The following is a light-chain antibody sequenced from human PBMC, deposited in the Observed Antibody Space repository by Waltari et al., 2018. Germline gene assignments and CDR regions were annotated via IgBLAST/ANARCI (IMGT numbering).Light chain of an antibody. CDR2: YDS. V-gene: IGLV3-21*01. CDR1: NLESKS. J-gene: IGLJ1*01. Sequence: SYVLTQPPSVSVAPGETARITCGGNNLESKSVQWYRQRPGQAAVLVISYDSDRPSGIPERFSGSNAGNTATLTISRVEAGDEADYYCQVWDANTDPGVFGTGTEVTVL. CDR3: QVWDANTDPGV.